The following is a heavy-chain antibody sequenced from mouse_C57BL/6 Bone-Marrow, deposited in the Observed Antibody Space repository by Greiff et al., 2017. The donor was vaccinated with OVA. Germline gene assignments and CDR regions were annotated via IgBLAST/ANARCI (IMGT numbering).Heavy chain of an antibody. Sequence: VQLQQSGAELVRPGTSVKVSCKASGYAFTNYLIEWVKQRPGQGLEWIGVINPGSGGTNYTEKFKGKATLTADKSSSTAYMQLSSLTSEDSAVYFCAGSNSSFDYWGQGTTLTVSS. J-gene: IGHJ2*01. CDR1: GYAFTNYL. CDR2: INPGSGGT. V-gene: IGHV1-54*01. D-gene: IGHD2-5*01. CDR3: AGSNSSFDY.